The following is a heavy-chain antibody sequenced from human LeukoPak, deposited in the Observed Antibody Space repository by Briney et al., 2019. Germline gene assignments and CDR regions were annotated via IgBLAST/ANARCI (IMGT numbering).Heavy chain of an antibody. D-gene: IGHD2-8*02. CDR1: GFTFSSYE. V-gene: IGHV3-48*03. Sequence: PGGSLGLSCAASGFTFSSYEMNWVRQAPGKGLEWVSYISSSGSTIYYADSVRGRFTISRDNSKSTLSLQMNSLRAEDTAIYYCATYRQVLLPFESWGQGTLVTVSS. J-gene: IGHJ4*02. CDR3: ATYRQVLLPFES. CDR2: ISSSGSTI.